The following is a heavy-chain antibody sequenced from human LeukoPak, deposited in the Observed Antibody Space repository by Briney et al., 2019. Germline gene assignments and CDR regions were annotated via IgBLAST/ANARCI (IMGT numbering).Heavy chain of an antibody. V-gene: IGHV4-39*07. D-gene: IGHD5-18*01. Sequence: PSETLSLTCTVSGGSISSSSYYWGWIRQPPGKGLEWIGSIYYSGSTYYNPSLKSRVAISVDTSKNQFSLKLSSVTAADTAVYYCARAVDTAMVWDYWGQGTLVTVSS. CDR1: GGSISSSSYY. J-gene: IGHJ4*02. CDR3: ARAVDTAMVWDY. CDR2: IYYSGST.